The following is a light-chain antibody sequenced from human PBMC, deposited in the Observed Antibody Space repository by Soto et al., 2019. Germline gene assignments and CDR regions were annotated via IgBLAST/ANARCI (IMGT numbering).Light chain of an antibody. CDR1: QSVSSN. CDR2: GAS. Sequence: IVVTQSPATRSVSPGERGTPSCRASQSVSSNLAWYQQKPGQAPSLLIYGASTRATDIPPRFSGSGSGTEFTLTITSLQSEDFAVYYCQQYKNWPPLTFGGGTKVDI. J-gene: IGKJ4*01. CDR3: QQYKNWPPLT. V-gene: IGKV3-15*01.